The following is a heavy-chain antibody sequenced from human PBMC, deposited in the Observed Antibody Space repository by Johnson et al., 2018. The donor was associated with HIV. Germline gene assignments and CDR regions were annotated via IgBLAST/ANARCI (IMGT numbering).Heavy chain of an antibody. CDR3: ARDLLYSSGPDAFDI. CDR1: GFTFDDYA. V-gene: IGHV3-43D*03. D-gene: IGHD6-19*01. J-gene: IGHJ3*02. CDR2: ISWDGGST. Sequence: VQLVESGGGLVKPGGSLRLSCVASGFTFDDYAMHWVRQAPGKGLEWVSLISWDGGSTYYADSVKGRFTISRDNAKNSLYLQMNSLRAEDTAVYYCARDLLYSSGPDAFDIWGQGTMVTVSS.